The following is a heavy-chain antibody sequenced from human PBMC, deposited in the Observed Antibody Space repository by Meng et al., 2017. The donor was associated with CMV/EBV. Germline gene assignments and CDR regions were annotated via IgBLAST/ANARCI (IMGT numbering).Heavy chain of an antibody. CDR2: ISSSGSTI. CDR1: GFTFSSYE. J-gene: IGHJ4*02. Sequence: RLSCAASGFTFSSYEMNWVRQAPGKGLEWVSYISSSGSTIYYADSVKGRFTISRDNAKNSLYLQMNSLRAEDTAVYYCAINAYVVVPAATDYFDYWGQGTLVTVSS. CDR3: AINAYVVVPAATDYFDY. V-gene: IGHV3-48*03. D-gene: IGHD2-2*01.